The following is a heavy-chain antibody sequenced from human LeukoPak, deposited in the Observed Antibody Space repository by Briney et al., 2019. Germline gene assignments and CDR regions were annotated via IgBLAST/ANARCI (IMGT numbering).Heavy chain of an antibody. D-gene: IGHD3-9*01. CDR3: ARDGYDILTGYPHDNWFDP. V-gene: IGHV3-33*08. CDR1: GFTFSSSW. J-gene: IGHJ5*02. Sequence: GGSLRLSCAASGFTFSSSWMTWVRQAPGKGLEWVAVIWYDGSNKYYADSVKGRFTISRDNSKNTLYLQMNSLRAEDTAVYYCARDGYDILTGYPHDNWFDPWGQGTLVTVSS. CDR2: IWYDGSNK.